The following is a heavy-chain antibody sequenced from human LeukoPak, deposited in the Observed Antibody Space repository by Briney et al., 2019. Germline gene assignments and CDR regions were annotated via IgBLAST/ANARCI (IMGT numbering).Heavy chain of an antibody. D-gene: IGHD1/OR15-1a*01. CDR2: ITSDGSTT. CDR1: GFSFSIYW. V-gene: IGHV3-74*01. Sequence: GGSLRLSCFASGFSFSIYWTHWVRQAPGKGLVWVSRITSDGSTTNYADSVEGRFTISRDNAKNTLFLQMNSLRAEDTAVYYCARGWEQQGVGAFHVWGQGTMVTVSS. CDR3: ARGWEQQGVGAFHV. J-gene: IGHJ3*01.